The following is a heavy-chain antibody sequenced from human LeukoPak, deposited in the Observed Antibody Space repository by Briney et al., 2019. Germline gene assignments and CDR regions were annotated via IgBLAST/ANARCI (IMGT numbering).Heavy chain of an antibody. CDR2: IIPIVGTA. D-gene: IGHD3-22*01. V-gene: IGHV1-69*06. Sequence: SVKVSCKASGCTFTSYAISWVRRAPGQGLEWMGGIIPIVGTANYAQKFQGRVTITADTSTSTAYMELSSLRSEDTAVYYCARDLRGTYYDSSGYYYPWGQGTLVTVSS. J-gene: IGHJ5*02. CDR3: ARDLRGTYYDSSGYYYP. CDR1: GCTFTSYA.